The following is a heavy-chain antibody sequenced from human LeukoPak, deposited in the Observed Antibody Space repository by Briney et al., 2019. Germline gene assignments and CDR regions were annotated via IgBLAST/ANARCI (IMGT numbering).Heavy chain of an antibody. CDR1: GGSISSGDYY. CDR3: ARLYYDFWSGYYYFDY. D-gene: IGHD3-3*01. J-gene: IGHJ4*02. CDR2: IYYSGST. V-gene: IGHV4-30-4*08. Sequence: SQTLSLTCTVSGGSISSGDYYWSWIRQPPGKSLEWIGYIYYSGSTYYNPSLKSRVTISVDTSKNQFSLKLSSVTAADTAVYYCARLYYDFWSGYYYFDYWGQGTLVTVSS.